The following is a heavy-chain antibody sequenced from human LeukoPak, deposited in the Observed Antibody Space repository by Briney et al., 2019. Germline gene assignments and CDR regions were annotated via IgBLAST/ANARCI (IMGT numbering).Heavy chain of an antibody. V-gene: IGHV3-30*04. J-gene: IGHJ4*02. CDR1: GFTFSSYA. CDR2: ISDDGSNK. D-gene: IGHD6-13*01. CDR3: AKDRSWSWDY. Sequence: PGGSLRLSCAASGFTFSSYAIHWVRQAPGKGLEWVAVISDDGSNKYYADSVKGRFTISRDNSKNTLYLQMNSLRPEDSAIYYCAKDRSWSWDYWGQGTLVTVSS.